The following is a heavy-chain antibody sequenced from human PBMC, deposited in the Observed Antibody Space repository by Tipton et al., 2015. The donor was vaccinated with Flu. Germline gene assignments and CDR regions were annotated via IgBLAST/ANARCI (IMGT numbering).Heavy chain of an antibody. CDR2: ICPGSP. J-gene: IGHJ4*02. V-gene: IGHV4-38-2*01. CDR3: ARHTGDSVRGVIDY. CDR1: GDSLGSNYF. D-gene: IGHD3-10*02. Sequence: TLSLTCSVSGDSLGSNYFWGWIRQPPGKGLEWIGNICPGSPYYNPSLRSRVTMSVARSNDQFSLRLTSVTAADTAVYYCARHTGDSVRGVIDYWGQGTLVTVSS.